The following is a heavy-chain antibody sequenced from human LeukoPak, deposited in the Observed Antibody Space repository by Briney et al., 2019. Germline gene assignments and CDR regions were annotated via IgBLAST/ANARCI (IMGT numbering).Heavy chain of an antibody. CDR3: ARGVGAPYGMDV. CDR1: GGTFSSYA. J-gene: IGHJ6*02. Sequence: ASVKVSCKASGGTFSSYAISWVRQAPGQGLEWMGRIIPILGIANYAQKFQGRVTITADKSTSTAYMELSSLRSEDTAVYYCARGVGAPYGMDVWGQGTTVTVSS. D-gene: IGHD1-26*01. V-gene: IGHV1-69*04. CDR2: IIPILGIA.